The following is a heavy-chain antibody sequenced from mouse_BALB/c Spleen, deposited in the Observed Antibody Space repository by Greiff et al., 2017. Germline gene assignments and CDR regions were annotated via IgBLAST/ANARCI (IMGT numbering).Heavy chain of an antibody. D-gene: IGHD2-1*01. CDR2: IYPGDGDT. Sequence: QVQLQQSGPELVKPGASVKISCKASGYAFSSSWMNWVKQRPGQGLEWIGRIYPGDGDTNYNGKFKGKATLTADKSSSTAYMQLSSLTSVDSAVYFCARLDGNPFAYWGQGTLVTVSA. CDR1: GYAFSSSW. J-gene: IGHJ3*01. CDR3: ARLDGNPFAY. V-gene: IGHV1-82*01.